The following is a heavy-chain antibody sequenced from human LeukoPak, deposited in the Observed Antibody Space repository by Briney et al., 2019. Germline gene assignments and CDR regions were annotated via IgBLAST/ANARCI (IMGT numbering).Heavy chain of an antibody. CDR1: GHTFSRSY. J-gene: IGHJ4*02. V-gene: IGHV1-46*01. CDR3: ARGPSGSYTLDY. D-gene: IGHD1-26*01. Sequence: ASVKVSCKASGHTFSRSYMHWVRQAPGQGLEWMGVINPSGTWTSYAQKFRGRITMTRDMSTSTDYMELRSLGFEDTAVYYCARGPSGSYTLDYWGQGTLVTVSS. CDR2: INPSGTWT.